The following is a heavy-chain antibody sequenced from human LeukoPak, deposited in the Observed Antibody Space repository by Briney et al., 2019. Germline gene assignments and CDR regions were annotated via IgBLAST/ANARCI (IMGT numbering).Heavy chain of an antibody. Sequence: ASVKVSCKVSGYTLTELSMHWVRQAPGKGLEWMGGFDPEDGETIYAQKFQGRVTMTEDTSTDTAYMELSSLRSEDTAVYYCASVGSMVRGVYYFDYWGQGTLVTVSS. CDR2: FDPEDGET. CDR1: GYTLTELS. D-gene: IGHD3-10*01. J-gene: IGHJ4*02. CDR3: ASVGSMVRGVYYFDY. V-gene: IGHV1-24*01.